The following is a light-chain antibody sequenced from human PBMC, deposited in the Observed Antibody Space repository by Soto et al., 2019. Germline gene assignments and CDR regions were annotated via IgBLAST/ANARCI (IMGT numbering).Light chain of an antibody. CDR1: QDVSNN. J-gene: IGKJ5*01. CDR2: YAS. V-gene: IGKV3-15*01. Sequence: EIMMTQSPATLSVSPGERATLSCRASQDVSNNLAWYQQKPGQVPRLLIYYASTRATGIPARFSGSGSGTEFTLTISNVHSEDFALYYCQQYNDWPPITFGQGTRLAIK. CDR3: QQYNDWPPIT.